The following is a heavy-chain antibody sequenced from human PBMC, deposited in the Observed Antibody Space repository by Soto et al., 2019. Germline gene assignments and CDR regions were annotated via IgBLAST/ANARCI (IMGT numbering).Heavy chain of an antibody. V-gene: IGHV3-48*01. D-gene: IGHD1-26*01. Sequence: PGGSLRLSCAASGFTFSSYSMNWVRQAPGKGLEWVSYISSSSSTIYYADSVKGRFTISRDNSKNTLYLQMNSLRAEDTAVYYCAKVPVGRDYYYYGMDVCGQGTTVTVSS. CDR2: ISSSSSTI. CDR1: GFTFSSYS. J-gene: IGHJ6*02. CDR3: AKVPVGRDYYYYGMDV.